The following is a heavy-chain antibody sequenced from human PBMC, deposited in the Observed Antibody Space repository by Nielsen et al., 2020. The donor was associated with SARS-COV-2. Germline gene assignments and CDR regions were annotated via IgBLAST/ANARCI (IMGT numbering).Heavy chain of an antibody. J-gene: IGHJ4*02. CDR1: GFTFSSYW. D-gene: IGHD1-20*01. V-gene: IGHV3-30*18. CDR2: ISYDGSNK. CDR3: AKHSTITGTVDY. Sequence: GESLKISCAASGFTFSSYWMSWVRQAPGKGLEWVAVISYDGSNKYYADSVKGRFTISRDNSKNTLYLQMNSLRAEDTAVYYCAKHSTITGTVDYWGQGTLVTVSS.